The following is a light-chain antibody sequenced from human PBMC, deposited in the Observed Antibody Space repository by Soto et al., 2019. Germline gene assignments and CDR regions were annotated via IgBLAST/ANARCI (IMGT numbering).Light chain of an antibody. J-gene: IGKJ1*01. CDR3: LQHNSYPRT. CDR1: QSIRND. V-gene: IGKV1-17*01. CDR2: AAS. Sequence: DIEMTQSPSSLSASLGDRVTITCRASQSIRNDLGWYQQKPRRPAKRLIYAASCLQSEVPSRFIGSGAGTEFTLTISSLQPEDFATYYCLQHNSYPRTFGQGTKVEIK.